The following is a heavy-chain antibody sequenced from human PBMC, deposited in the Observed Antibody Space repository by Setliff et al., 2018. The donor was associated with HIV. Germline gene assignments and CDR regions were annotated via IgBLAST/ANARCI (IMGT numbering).Heavy chain of an antibody. CDR2: IYHTANT. CDR1: GGSISTYSYY. V-gene: IGHV4-39*01. Sequence: SETLSLTCSVFGGSISTYSYYWGWVRQPPGMGLEWIGSIYHTANTHYSPSLETRVAIFVDTSKNQFSLRLSSVTAADSAMYYCARLRYGSGIPLDVWGTGISVTVSS. J-gene: IGHJ6*04. CDR3: ARLRYGSGIPLDV. D-gene: IGHD3-10*01.